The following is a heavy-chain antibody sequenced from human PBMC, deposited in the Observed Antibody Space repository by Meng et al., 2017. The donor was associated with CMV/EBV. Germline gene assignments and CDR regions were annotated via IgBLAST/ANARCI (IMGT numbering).Heavy chain of an antibody. CDR3: ARDRVVTRYYYYGMDV. D-gene: IGHD4-23*01. Sequence: ASVKVSCKASGYTFTSYYMHWVRQAPGQGLEWMGIINPSGGSTSYAQKFQGRVTISVDTSKNQFSLKLSSVTAADTAVYYCARDRVVTRYYYYGMDVWGQGTTVTVSS. CDR1: GYTFTSYY. CDR2: INPSGGST. V-gene: IGHV1-46*01. J-gene: IGHJ6*02.